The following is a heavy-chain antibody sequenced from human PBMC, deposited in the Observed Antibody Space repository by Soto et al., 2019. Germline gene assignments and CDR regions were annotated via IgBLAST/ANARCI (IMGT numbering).Heavy chain of an antibody. Sequence: GGSLRLSCAASGSSFPNYPMHWVRQTPDKGLEWLAVISHDGVTKNSADSVKGRFSISRDNSRNRLYLDMNGLRTEDTAMYYCVRGGYSSSWERLDPWGQGTLVTVSS. CDR2: ISHDGVTK. V-gene: IGHV3-30-3*01. CDR1: GSSFPNYP. CDR3: VRGGYSSSWERLDP. D-gene: IGHD4-4*01. J-gene: IGHJ5*02.